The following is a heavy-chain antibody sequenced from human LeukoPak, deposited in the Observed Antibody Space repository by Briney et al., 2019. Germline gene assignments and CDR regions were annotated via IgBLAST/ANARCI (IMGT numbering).Heavy chain of an antibody. CDR1: SYSISSGHY. J-gene: IGHJ6*03. Sequence: PSETLSLTCTISSYSISSGHYWGWIRQPPGKGLEWIGSIYHSGSSYYNPSLKSRVTISVDTSKNQSSLKVSSVTAADTAVYYCARVYSGSSWDYYYYMDVWGKGTTVTVSS. V-gene: IGHV4-38-2*02. CDR2: IYHSGSS. D-gene: IGHD1-26*01. CDR3: ARVYSGSSWDYYYYMDV.